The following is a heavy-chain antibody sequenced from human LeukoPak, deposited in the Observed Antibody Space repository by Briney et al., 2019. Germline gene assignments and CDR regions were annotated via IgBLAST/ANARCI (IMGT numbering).Heavy chain of an antibody. V-gene: IGHV3-33*01. J-gene: IGHJ5*02. CDR3: VREQATAGTRMET. Sequence: GGSLRLSCAASGFTFSNDGMHWVRQAPGKGLEWVAVIWYDGSNKYYADSVKGRFTISRDDSRNTLFLQMSSLRAEDTAIYYCVREQATAGTRMETWGQGTLVIVSS. CDR2: IWYDGSNK. CDR1: GFTFSNDG. D-gene: IGHD6-13*01.